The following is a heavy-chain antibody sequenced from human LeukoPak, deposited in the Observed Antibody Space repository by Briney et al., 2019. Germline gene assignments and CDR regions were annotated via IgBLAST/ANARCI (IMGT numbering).Heavy chain of an antibody. CDR2: ISYDGVNK. CDR3: ARDTTVVTGKFEY. V-gene: IGHV3-30*04. D-gene: IGHD4-23*01. CDR1: GFTLSSYA. J-gene: IGHJ4*02. Sequence: PGGSLRLSCAAPGFTLSSYAMNWVRQAPGKGLEWVAVISYDGVNKYYADSVKGRFTVSRDNSKNTLFLQMNSLRAEDTAVYYCARDTTVVTGKFEYWGQGTLVTVSS.